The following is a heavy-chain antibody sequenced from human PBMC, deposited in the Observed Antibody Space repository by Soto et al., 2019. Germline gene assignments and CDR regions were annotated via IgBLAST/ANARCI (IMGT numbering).Heavy chain of an antibody. CDR1: GFTFSSYA. J-gene: IGHJ4*02. CDR3: AKIYGSAMGRGDY. Sequence: HPVGSLRLSCAASGFTFSSYAMNWVRQAPGKGLEWVSTISGSGGSTYYADSVKGRFTISRDNSKNTLYLQMNSLRAEDTAVYYCAKIYGSAMGRGDYWGQGTLVTVSS. V-gene: IGHV3-23*01. CDR2: ISGSGGST. D-gene: IGHD3-10*01.